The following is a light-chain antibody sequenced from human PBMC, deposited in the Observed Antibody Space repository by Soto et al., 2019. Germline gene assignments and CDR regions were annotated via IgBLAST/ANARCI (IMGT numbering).Light chain of an antibody. CDR2: GAS. CDR3: QQYNGT. V-gene: IGKV3-20*01. Sequence: EIVLTQSPGTLSLSPGEGATLSCRASQSVSSSYLAWYQQKPGQAPRLLIYGASSRATGIPDRFSGSGSGTDFTLTISRLEPEDFAVYYCQQYNGTFGQGTKVDI. J-gene: IGKJ1*01. CDR1: QSVSSSY.